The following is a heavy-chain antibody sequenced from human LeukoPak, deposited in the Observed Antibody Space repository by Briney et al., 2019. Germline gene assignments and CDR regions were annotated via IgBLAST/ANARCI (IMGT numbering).Heavy chain of an antibody. J-gene: IGHJ4*02. CDR3: ARGSDSNFGARDGFDY. D-gene: IGHD3-16*01. V-gene: IGHV3-49*04. CDR1: GFSFSDYA. Sequence: GGSLRLSCSVSGFSFSDYAINWVRQAPGKGLEWVAFIRGKAYGETTDYAASVKGRFSISRDEFNSIAYLQMNSLKTEDTAVYYCARGSDSNFGARDGFDYWGQGTLVTVSS. CDR2: IRGKAYGETT.